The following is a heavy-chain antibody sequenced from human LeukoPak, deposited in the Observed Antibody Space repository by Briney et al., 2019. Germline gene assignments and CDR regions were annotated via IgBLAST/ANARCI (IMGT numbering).Heavy chain of an antibody. J-gene: IGHJ4*02. D-gene: IGHD3-22*01. CDR3: AKRGVVIRVILVGFHKEAYYFDS. CDR2: ISGSGGGT. Sequence: LGGSLRLSCAVAGITLSNYGMSWVRRAPGKGLEWVAGISGSGGGTNYADSVKGRFTISRDNPRNTLYLQMNSLRAEDTAVYFCAKRGVVIRVILVGFHKEAYYFDSWGQGALVTVSS. V-gene: IGHV3-23*01. CDR1: GITLSNYG.